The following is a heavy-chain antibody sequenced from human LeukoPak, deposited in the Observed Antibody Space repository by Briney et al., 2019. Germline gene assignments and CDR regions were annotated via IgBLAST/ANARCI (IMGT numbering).Heavy chain of an antibody. CDR1: GYTFTGYY. J-gene: IGHJ5*02. Sequence: ASVKVSCKASGYTFTGYYMHWVRQAPGQGLEWMGWINPNSGGTNYAQKFQGRVTMTRDTSISTAYMELSRLRSDDTAVYYCARAVVTAIGNWFYPWGQGTLVTVSS. D-gene: IGHD2-21*02. V-gene: IGHV1-2*02. CDR3: ARAVVTAIGNWFYP. CDR2: INPNSGGT.